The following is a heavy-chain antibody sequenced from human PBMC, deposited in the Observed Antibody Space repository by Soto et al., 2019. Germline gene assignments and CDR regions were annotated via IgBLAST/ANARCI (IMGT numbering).Heavy chain of an antibody. V-gene: IGHV3-30*18. CDR3: AKDGHGDLRGPFDY. CDR2: ISYDGSNK. D-gene: IGHD4-17*01. Sequence: GGSLRLSCAASGFTFSSYGMHWVRRAPGKGLEWVAVISYDGSNKYYADSVKGRFTISRDNSKNTLYLQMNSLRAEDTAVYYCAKDGHGDLRGPFDYWGQGTLVTVSS. J-gene: IGHJ4*02. CDR1: GFTFSSYG.